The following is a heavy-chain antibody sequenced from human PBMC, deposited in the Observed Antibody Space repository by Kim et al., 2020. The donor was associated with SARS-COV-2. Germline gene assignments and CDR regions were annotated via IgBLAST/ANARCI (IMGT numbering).Heavy chain of an antibody. Sequence: GGSLRLSCAASGFTFGDFAMHWVRQVPGQGLEWVSGLSWNSGVIGYADSVTGRFTISRHNAENSLYLQMNSLRAEDTAFYYCAKDLVSSSFRAFHIWGQGTMVTVSS. D-gene: IGHD6-6*01. CDR1: GFTFGDFA. V-gene: IGHV3-9*01. J-gene: IGHJ3*02. CDR2: LSWNSGVI. CDR3: AKDLVSSSFRAFHI.